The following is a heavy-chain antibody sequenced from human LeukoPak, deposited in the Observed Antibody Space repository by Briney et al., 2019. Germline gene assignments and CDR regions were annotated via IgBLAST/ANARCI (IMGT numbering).Heavy chain of an antibody. Sequence: ASVKVSCKASGYTFTGHYMHWMRQDPGQGLEWMGWIKPNTGDTNYAQNFQGRVTMTRDTSISTAYMELTSLISDDTAVYYCARGPQGGTTDFWGQGTLVTVSS. D-gene: IGHD1-7*01. CDR1: GYTFTGHY. CDR2: IKPNTGDT. CDR3: ARGPQGGTTDF. J-gene: IGHJ4*02. V-gene: IGHV1-2*02.